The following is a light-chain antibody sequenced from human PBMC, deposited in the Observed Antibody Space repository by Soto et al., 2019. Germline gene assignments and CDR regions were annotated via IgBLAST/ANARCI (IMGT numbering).Light chain of an antibody. Sequence: EIVLTQSPGTLSLSPGERASLSCRASQSVSSSYLAWYQQKPGHXXXXXXYVSXSSATDXPYRFSGSGSGTDFTLTISRLEPEDFAVYYCQQYGSSPWTFGQGTKVDIK. V-gene: IGKV3-20*01. CDR2: VSX. CDR3: QQYGSSPWT. CDR1: QSVSSSY. J-gene: IGKJ1*01.